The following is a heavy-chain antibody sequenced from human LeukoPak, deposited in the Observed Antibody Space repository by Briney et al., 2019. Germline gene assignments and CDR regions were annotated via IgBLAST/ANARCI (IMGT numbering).Heavy chain of an antibody. V-gene: IGHV3-30*02. CDR2: IRYDGSYK. Sequence: GGSLRLSCAASGFTFSSYSMNWVRQAPGKGLDWVAFIRYDGSYKYYADSVKGRFTISRDNSKNTLYLQMNSLRAEDTAVYYCARGLRFLEWLSIDIWGQGTMVTVSS. D-gene: IGHD3-3*01. CDR1: GFTFSSYS. J-gene: IGHJ3*02. CDR3: ARGLRFLEWLSIDI.